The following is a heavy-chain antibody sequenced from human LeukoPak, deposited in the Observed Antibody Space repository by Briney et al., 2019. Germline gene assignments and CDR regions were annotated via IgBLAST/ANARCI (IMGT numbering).Heavy chain of an antibody. CDR3: AKDDDSSGTLDY. Sequence: GGSLRLSCAASGFTFDDYTMHWVRQAPGKGLEWVSLISWDGGSTYYADSVKGRFTISRDNSKNSLYLQMNSLRTEDTALYYCAKDDDSSGTLDYWGQGTLVTVSP. D-gene: IGHD3-22*01. J-gene: IGHJ4*02. CDR1: GFTFDDYT. V-gene: IGHV3-43*01. CDR2: ISWDGGST.